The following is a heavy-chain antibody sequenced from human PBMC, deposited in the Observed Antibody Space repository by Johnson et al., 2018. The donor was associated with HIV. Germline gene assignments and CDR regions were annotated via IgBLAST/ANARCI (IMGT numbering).Heavy chain of an antibody. V-gene: IGHV3-33*06. Sequence: QVQLVESGGGVVQPGRSLRLSCAASGFTFSTYGMHWVRQAPGKGLEWVAVMWYDGSNKYYADSVKGRFTISRDNSKNTLYLQMDSLRAEDTALYYCAKGLGTGDGFDIWGQGTLVTVSS. CDR2: MWYDGSNK. CDR1: GFTFSTYG. J-gene: IGHJ3*02. D-gene: IGHD1-1*01. CDR3: AKGLGTGDGFDI.